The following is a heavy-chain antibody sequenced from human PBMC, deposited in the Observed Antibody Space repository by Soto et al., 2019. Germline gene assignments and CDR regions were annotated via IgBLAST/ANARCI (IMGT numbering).Heavy chain of an antibody. D-gene: IGHD6-19*01. CDR2: ISSGSGYT. V-gene: IGHV3-11*06. CDR3: ARAAVVAVAGTSNNWFDP. Sequence: RLSCTASGFTFVDYYMSWIRRAPVKGLEWVSYISSGSGYTDYADSVKGRFTISRDNAKNSLYLQMNSLGADDTGIYFCARAAVVAVAGTSNNWFDPWGQGTLVTVFS. CDR1: GFTFVDYY. J-gene: IGHJ5*02.